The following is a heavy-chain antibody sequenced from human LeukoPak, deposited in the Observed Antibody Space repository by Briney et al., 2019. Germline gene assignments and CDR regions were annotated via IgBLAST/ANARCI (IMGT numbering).Heavy chain of an antibody. CDR1: GYTFTHYY. CDR2: VDPEDGET. J-gene: IGHJ4*02. D-gene: IGHD6-19*01. CDR3: ATVAVAGAGY. V-gene: IGHV1-69-2*01. Sequence: ASVKVSCKVSGYTFTHYYMHWVPQAPGKGLEWMGLVDPEDGETIYAEKFRGRVTITADTSTDTAYMELSSLRSEDTAVYYWATVAVAGAGYWDQGTLVTVSS.